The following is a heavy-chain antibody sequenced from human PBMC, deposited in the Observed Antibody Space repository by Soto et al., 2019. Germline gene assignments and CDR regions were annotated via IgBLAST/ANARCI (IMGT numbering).Heavy chain of an antibody. CDR1: GFTFSSYA. J-gene: IGHJ4*02. CDR3: ANLGQIYSIAAAALDY. Sequence: PGGSLRLSCAASGFTFSSYAMSWVRQAPGTGLEWVSAISGSGGSTYYADSVKGRFTISRDNSKNTLYLQMNSLRAEDTAVYYCANLGQIYSIAAAALDYWGQGTLVTVSS. D-gene: IGHD6-13*01. V-gene: IGHV3-23*01. CDR2: ISGSGGST.